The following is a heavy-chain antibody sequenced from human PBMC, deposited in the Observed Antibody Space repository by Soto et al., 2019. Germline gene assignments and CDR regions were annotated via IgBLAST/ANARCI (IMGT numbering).Heavy chain of an antibody. J-gene: IGHJ4*02. CDR1: GGSFSGYY. D-gene: IGHD3-16*02. CDR2: INHSGST. Sequence: SETLSLTCAVYGGSFSGYYWSWIRQPPGKGLEWIGEINHSGSTNYNPSLKSRVTISVDTSKNQFSLKLSSVTAADTAVYYCARGLVSGMITFGGVIVDWGQGTLVTVSA. CDR3: ARGLVSGMITFGGVIVD. V-gene: IGHV4-34*01.